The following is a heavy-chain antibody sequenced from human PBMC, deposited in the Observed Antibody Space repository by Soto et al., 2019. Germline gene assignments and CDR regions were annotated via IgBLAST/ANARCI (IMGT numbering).Heavy chain of an antibody. CDR1: GGPFSGYY. CDR3: ARGTSPLGYCSGGSCFVFDY. D-gene: IGHD2-15*01. V-gene: IGHV4-34*01. Sequence: PSETLSLTCAVYGGPFSGYYWRWIRQPPGKGLEWIGEINHSGSTKYNPSLKSRVTISVDTPKNQFSLQLSSVTAADTAVYYCARGTSPLGYCSGGSCFVFDYWGQGTLVTVSS. J-gene: IGHJ4*02. CDR2: INHSGST.